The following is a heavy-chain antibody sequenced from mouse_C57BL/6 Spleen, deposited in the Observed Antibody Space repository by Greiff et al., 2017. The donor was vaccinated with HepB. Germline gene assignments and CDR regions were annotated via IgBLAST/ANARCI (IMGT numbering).Heavy chain of an antibody. CDR2: IDPSDSET. Sequence: QVHVKQPGAELVRPGSSVKLSCKASGYTFTSYWMHWVKQRPIQGLEWIGNIDPSDSETHYNQKFKDKATLTVDKSSSTAYMQLSSLTSEDSAVYYCAKGGYGYDVAYWGQGTLVTVSA. V-gene: IGHV1-52*01. CDR3: AKGGYGYDVAY. D-gene: IGHD2-2*01. J-gene: IGHJ3*01. CDR1: GYTFTSYW.